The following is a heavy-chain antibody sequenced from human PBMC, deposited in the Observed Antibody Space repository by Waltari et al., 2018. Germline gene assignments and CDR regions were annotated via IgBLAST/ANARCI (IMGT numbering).Heavy chain of an antibody. CDR1: GFTFSSYG. D-gene: IGHD6-19*01. Sequence: QVQLVESGGGVVQPGRSLRLSCAASGFTFSSYGMHWVRQAPGKGLEGVAVISYDGSNKYYADSVKGRFTISRDNSKNTLYLQMNSLRAEDTAVYYCAKDSKGGQQWLFDYWGQGTLVTVSS. CDR3: AKDSKGGQQWLFDY. J-gene: IGHJ4*02. V-gene: IGHV3-30*18. CDR2: ISYDGSNK.